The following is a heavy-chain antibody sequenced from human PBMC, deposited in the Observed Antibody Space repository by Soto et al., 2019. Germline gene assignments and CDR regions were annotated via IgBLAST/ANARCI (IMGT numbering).Heavy chain of an antibody. D-gene: IGHD5-18*01. Sequence: ASVKVSCKGSGYTFTGYYMHWLRQAPGQGLEWMGWINPNSGGTNYAQKFQGWVTMTRDTSISTAYMELSRLRSDDTAVHYCARVAGYSYGPGRYYYGMDVWGQGTTVTVSS. CDR3: ARVAGYSYGPGRYYYGMDV. J-gene: IGHJ6*02. CDR1: GYTFTGYY. CDR2: INPNSGGT. V-gene: IGHV1-2*04.